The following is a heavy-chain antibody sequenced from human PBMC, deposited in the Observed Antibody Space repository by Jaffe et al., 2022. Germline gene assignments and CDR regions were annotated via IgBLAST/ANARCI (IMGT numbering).Heavy chain of an antibody. Sequence: QVQLQESGPGLVKPSETLSLTCTVSGGSVSSGSYYWSWIRQPPGKGLEWIGYIYYSGSTNYNPSLKSRVTISVDTSKNQFSLKLSSVTAADTAVYYCARDDVMAAAPLDYWGQGTLVTVSS. CDR1: GGSVSSGSYY. J-gene: IGHJ4*02. D-gene: IGHD2-15*01. V-gene: IGHV4-61*01. CDR2: IYYSGST. CDR3: ARDDVMAAAPLDY.